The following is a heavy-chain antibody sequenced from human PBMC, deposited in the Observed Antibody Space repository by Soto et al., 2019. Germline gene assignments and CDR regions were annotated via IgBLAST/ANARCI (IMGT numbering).Heavy chain of an antibody. CDR3: TTDRDYFDY. Sequence: GGSLRLSCAASGFTFSSYGMHWVRQAPGKGLEWVAVIWYDGSNKYYADSVKGRFTISRDNSKNTLYLQMNSLKTEDTAVYYCTTDRDYFDYWGQGTLVTVSS. V-gene: IGHV3-33*01. CDR1: GFTFSSYG. CDR2: IWYDGSNK. J-gene: IGHJ4*02.